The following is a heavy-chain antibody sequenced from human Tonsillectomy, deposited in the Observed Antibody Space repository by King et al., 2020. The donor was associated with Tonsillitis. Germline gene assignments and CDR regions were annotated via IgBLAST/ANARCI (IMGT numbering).Heavy chain of an antibody. Sequence: QLQESGPGLVKPSETLSLSCTVSGGSIRSYYWSWIRQPPGKGLEWIGYVYHNESPRFNPSLRRRLALSIDISKNELSLKLRSVTAADTALYYCARHTFSNGSPRFFDLWGQGILVTVSS. J-gene: IGHJ4*02. CDR1: GGSIRSYY. CDR2: VYHNESP. CDR3: ARHTFSNGSPRFFDL. V-gene: IGHV4-59*08. D-gene: IGHD3-22*01.